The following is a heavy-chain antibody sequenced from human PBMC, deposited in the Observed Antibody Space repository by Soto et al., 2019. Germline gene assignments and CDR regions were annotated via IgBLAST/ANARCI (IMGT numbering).Heavy chain of an antibody. V-gene: IGHV1-18*01. CDR3: ARESNPDYYYDSSGYYYDY. Sequence: QVQLVQSGAEVKKPGASVKVSCKASGYTFTSYGISWVRQAPGQGLEWMGWISAYNGNTNYAQKLQGRVTMTTDTSTSTAYMELRSLRSDDTAVYYCARESNPDYYYDSSGYYYDYWGQGTLVTVSS. D-gene: IGHD3-22*01. CDR1: GYTFTSYG. CDR2: ISAYNGNT. J-gene: IGHJ4*02.